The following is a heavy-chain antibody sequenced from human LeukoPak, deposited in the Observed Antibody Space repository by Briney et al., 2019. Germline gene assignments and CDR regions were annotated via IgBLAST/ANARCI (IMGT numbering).Heavy chain of an antibody. J-gene: IGHJ5*02. CDR3: AKDLSNSIGRMTWFDP. D-gene: IGHD2/OR15-2a*01. V-gene: IGHV1-18*01. CDR2: ISCYDGET. CDR1: GYTFRSHG. Sequence: ASVKVSCKASGYTFRSHGISWVRQAPGQGLEWMGWISCYDGETKYAQKFQGRVTMTTDTSTSTAYMELRSLRSDDTAVYYCAKDLSNSIGRMTWFDPWGQGTLVTVSS.